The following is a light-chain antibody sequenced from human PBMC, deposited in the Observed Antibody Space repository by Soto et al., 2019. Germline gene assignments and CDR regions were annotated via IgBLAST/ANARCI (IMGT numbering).Light chain of an antibody. J-gene: IGKJ1*01. V-gene: IGKV1-17*01. CDR2: AAS. CDR3: LQHNTYPWT. CDR1: QGIKND. Sequence: IQMTQSPSSLSASLVYRFTITCLASQGIKNDLGWYQQKPGKAPKLLIYAASSLQSGVPSRFSGSGSGTEFTLTISSLQPEDFATYYCLQHNTYPWTFGQGTKVDI.